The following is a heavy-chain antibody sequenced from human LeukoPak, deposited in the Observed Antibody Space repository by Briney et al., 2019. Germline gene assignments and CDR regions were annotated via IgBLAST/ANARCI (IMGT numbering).Heavy chain of an antibody. Sequence: GGSLRLSCAASGFTVSSNYMSWVRQAPGKGLEWVSVFYGGGSTYYADSVKGRFTISRDNSKNTLYLQMNSLRAEDTAVYYCARDSRGSSSYGSGSYYTLDYWGQGTLVTVSS. D-gene: IGHD3-10*01. CDR2: FYGGGST. CDR1: GFTVSSNY. J-gene: IGHJ4*02. V-gene: IGHV3-66*01. CDR3: ARDSRGSSSYGSGSYYTLDY.